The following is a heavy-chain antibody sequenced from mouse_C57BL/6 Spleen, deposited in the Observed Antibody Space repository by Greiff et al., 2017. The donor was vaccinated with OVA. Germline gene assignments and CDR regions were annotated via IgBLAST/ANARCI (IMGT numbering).Heavy chain of an antibody. D-gene: IGHD2-2*01. CDR1: GYTFTSYW. J-gene: IGHJ4*01. CDR2: IDPSDSET. CDR3: ARSNGYIYAMDY. V-gene: IGHV1-52*01. Sequence: QVQLQQPGAELVRPGSSVKLSCKASGYTFTSYWMHWVKQRPIQGLEWIGNIDPSDSETHYNQKFKDKATLTVDKSSSTAYMQLSSLTSEDSAVYYYARSNGYIYAMDYWGQGTSVTVSS.